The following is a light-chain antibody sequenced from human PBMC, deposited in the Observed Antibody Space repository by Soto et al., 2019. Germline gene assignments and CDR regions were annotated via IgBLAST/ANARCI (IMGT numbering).Light chain of an antibody. CDR2: DVT. CDR3: SSYTDSSTVL. V-gene: IGLV2-14*03. J-gene: IGLJ7*01. CDR1: NRDVGGYNY. Sequence: QSALTQPASVSGSPGQSITISCSGTNRDVGGYNYVSWYHHHPGKAPKLMIYDVTNRHSGVSNRFSGSRSGNTASLTISGLQAEDEAKYYCSSYTDSSTVLFGGGTQLTVL.